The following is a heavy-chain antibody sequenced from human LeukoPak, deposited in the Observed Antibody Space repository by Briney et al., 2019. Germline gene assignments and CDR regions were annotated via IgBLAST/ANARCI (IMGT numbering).Heavy chain of an antibody. J-gene: IGHJ3*02. CDR2: IYYSGST. V-gene: IGHV4-59*01. CDR1: DGSISSYY. Sequence: SETLSLTCTVSDGSISSYYWSWIRQPPGKGLEWIGYIYYSGSTNYNPSLKSRVTISVDTSKNQFSLKLSSVTAADTAVYYCARRMKYTAVAFDIWGQGTMVTVSS. D-gene: IGHD2-15*01. CDR3: ARRMKYTAVAFDI.